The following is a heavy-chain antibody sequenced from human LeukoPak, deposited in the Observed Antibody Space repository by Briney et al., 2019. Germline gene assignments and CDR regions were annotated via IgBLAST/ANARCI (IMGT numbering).Heavy chain of an antibody. CDR2: INHSGST. J-gene: IGHJ6*03. V-gene: IGHV4-34*01. Sequence: LRLSCTASGFTFGDYAMSWFRQAPGKGLEGIGEINHSGSTNYNPSLTSRVTISVDTSKNQFSLKLSSVTAADTDVYYCARGSSSWALYYMDVWGKGTTVTVSS. D-gene: IGHD6-13*01. CDR1: GFTFGDYA. CDR3: ARGSSSWALYYMDV.